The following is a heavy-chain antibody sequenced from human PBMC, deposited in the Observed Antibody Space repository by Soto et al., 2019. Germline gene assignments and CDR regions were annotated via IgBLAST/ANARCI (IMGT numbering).Heavy chain of an antibody. V-gene: IGHV1-2*04. J-gene: IGHJ6*03. D-gene: IGHD6-6*01. CDR2: INPNSGGT. CDR1: GYTFTGYY. Sequence: QVQLVQSGAEVKKPGASVKVSCKASGYTFTGYYMHWVRQAPGQGLEWMGWINPNSGGTNYAQKVQGWVTMTRDTSISTAYMELSRLRSDDTAVYYCARMYSSSRGGYYYYMDVWGKGTTVTVSS. CDR3: ARMYSSSRGGYYYYMDV.